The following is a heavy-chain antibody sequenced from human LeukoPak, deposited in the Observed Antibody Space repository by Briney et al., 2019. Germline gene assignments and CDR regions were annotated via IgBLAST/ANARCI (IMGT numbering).Heavy chain of an antibody. CDR2: INPNSGGT. CDR3: ARDEEGIAEYYFDY. Sequence: ASVKVSCKASGYTFTGYYMHWVRQAPGQGLEWMGWINPNSGGTNYAQKFQGRVTMTRDTSISTAYMELSRLRSDDTAVYYCARDEEGIAEYYFDYWGQGTLVTVSS. D-gene: IGHD6-13*01. V-gene: IGHV1-2*02. CDR1: GYTFTGYY. J-gene: IGHJ4*02.